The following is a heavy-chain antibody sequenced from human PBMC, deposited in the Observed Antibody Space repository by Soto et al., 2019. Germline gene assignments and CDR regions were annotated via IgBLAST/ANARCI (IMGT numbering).Heavy chain of an antibody. Sequence: EVQLVQPGAEVKKPGESLRISCKGSGYSFTNYWINWVRLMPGKGLEWMGRIDPSDSYTNYSPSFQGHVTISSDKSISTAYLQWSSLKASDTAMYFCARRNYYDSGSAYDALDIWGQGTMVTVSS. CDR2: IDPSDSYT. V-gene: IGHV5-10-1*03. CDR1: GYSFTNYW. D-gene: IGHD3-10*01. J-gene: IGHJ3*02. CDR3: ARRNYYDSGSAYDALDI.